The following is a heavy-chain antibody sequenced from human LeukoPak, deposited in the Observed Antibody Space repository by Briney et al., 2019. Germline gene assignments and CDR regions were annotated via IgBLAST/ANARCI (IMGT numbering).Heavy chain of an antibody. CDR2: IYHSGST. Sequence: SQTLSLTCAVSGGSISSGGYSWSWIRQPPGQGLEWIGYIYHSGSTYYNPSLKSRVTISVDRSKNQFSLKLSSVTAADTVVYYCARVGGGLYFDYWGQGTLVTVSS. CDR3: ARVGGGLYFDY. D-gene: IGHD3-10*01. V-gene: IGHV4-30-2*01. J-gene: IGHJ4*02. CDR1: GGSISSGGYS.